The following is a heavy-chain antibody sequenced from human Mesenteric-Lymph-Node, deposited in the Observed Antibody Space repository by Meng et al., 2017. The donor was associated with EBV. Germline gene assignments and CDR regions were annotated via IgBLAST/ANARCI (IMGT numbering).Heavy chain of an antibody. CDR1: GFSLSTSGVG. CDR3: THRGGDIFQN. J-gene: IGHJ1*01. Sequence: QITLKGSGPPLVKPTQTLRLTCTFSGFSLSTSGVGVGWIRQPPGKALEWLALIYWDDDKRYSPSLKRRLTITKDTSKNQVVLTMTNMDPVDTATYYCTHRGGDIFQNWGQGTLVTVSS. V-gene: IGHV2-5*02. CDR2: IYWDDDK. D-gene: IGHD2-15*01.